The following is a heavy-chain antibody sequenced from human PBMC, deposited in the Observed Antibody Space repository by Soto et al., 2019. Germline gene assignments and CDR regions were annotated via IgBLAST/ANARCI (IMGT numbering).Heavy chain of an antibody. CDR2: INHSGSR. Sequence: QVQLQRWGAGLLRPSATLSLTCAVYGGSFRGYYWTWLRQSPGRGLEWIGEINHSGSRNSNPSLKSRLTISVDTSRTQFSMNLTSVTAADAAVYYCARGRGFMSRNALDLWGQGTRVIVSS. V-gene: IGHV4-34*01. CDR1: GGSFRGYY. CDR3: ARGRGFMSRNALDL. J-gene: IGHJ3*01.